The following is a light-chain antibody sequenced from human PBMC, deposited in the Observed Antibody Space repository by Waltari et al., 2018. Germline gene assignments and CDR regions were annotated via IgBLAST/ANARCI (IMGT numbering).Light chain of an antibody. CDR1: SSDIGGYTY. J-gene: IGLJ2*01. CDR2: DCS. CDR3: SSYASGNTL. V-gene: IGLV2-14*03. Sequence: QSPLTQPASVSGSPGQSITISCTGTSSDIGGYTYVSWYQPNPGKAPRLMIYDCSDRPAGGSNRFSGSKAGNTASLTISGLQAEDEADYYCSSYASGNTLFGGGTKLTVL.